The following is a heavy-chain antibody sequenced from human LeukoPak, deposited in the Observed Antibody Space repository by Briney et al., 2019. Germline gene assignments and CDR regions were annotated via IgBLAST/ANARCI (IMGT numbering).Heavy chain of an antibody. V-gene: IGHV1-2*02. CDR2: INPDSDVA. CDR3: ARGVRSAAAGTSFDY. D-gene: IGHD6-13*01. Sequence: ASVKVSCKASGYTFAAYYMHWVRQAPGQGLEWMGWINPDSDVANYAQKFQGRVTLTRDTSISTAYMELSSLTSDDTAVYYCARGVRSAAAGTSFDYWGQGTLVTVSS. J-gene: IGHJ4*02. CDR1: GYTFAAYY.